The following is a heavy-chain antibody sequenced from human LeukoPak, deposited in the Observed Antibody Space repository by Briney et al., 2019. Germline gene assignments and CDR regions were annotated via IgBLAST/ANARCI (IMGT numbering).Heavy chain of an antibody. J-gene: IGHJ5*02. CDR1: GGSFSGYY. D-gene: IGHD2-2*01. CDR3: ARGGYCSSTSRHFFGELLYPWFDP. Sequence: SETLSLTCAVYGGSFSGYYWSWIRQPPGKGLEWIGEINHSGSTNYNPSLKSRVTISVDTSKNQFSLKLSSVTAADTAVYYCARGGYCSSTSRHFFGELLYPWFDPWGQGTLVTVSS. CDR2: INHSGST. V-gene: IGHV4-34*01.